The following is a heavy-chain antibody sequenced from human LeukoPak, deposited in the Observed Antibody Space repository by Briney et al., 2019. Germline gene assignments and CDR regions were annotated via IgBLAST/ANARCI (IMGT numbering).Heavy chain of an antibody. CDR1: GGSISSGSYY. D-gene: IGHD6-13*01. J-gene: IGHJ6*04. Sequence: SQTLSLTCSVSGGSISSGSYYWSWIRQPAGKGLEWIGRFYTSGSTNYNPSLKSRVTISVDTSKNQFSLKLNSVTAADTAVYYCARGRYTSSWMDVWGKGTTVTISS. CDR2: FYTSGST. V-gene: IGHV4-61*02. CDR3: ARGRYTSSWMDV.